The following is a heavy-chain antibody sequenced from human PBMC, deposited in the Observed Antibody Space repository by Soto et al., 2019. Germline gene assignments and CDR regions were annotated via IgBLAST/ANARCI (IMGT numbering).Heavy chain of an antibody. Sequence: GGSLRLSCAASGFTFRGFPMHWVRQAPGKGLEWVALISSDTSIKNYADSVKGRFTISRDNSRTTLYLQMDSLRTEDTAVYFCARASGWYYFGYWGQGALVTVTS. D-gene: IGHD6-19*01. CDR3: ARASGWYYFGY. CDR1: GFTFRGFP. V-gene: IGHV3-30-3*01. J-gene: IGHJ4*02. CDR2: ISSDTSIK.